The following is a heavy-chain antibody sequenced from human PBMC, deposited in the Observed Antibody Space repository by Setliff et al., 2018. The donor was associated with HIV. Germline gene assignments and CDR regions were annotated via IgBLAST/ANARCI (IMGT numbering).Heavy chain of an antibody. Sequence: SETLSLTCTVYGGSFSEYYWSWIRQSPGKGLEWIGEINHSGSTHYNPPLKSRATISVDTSKNQFSLRLSSVTAADTAVYYCIIAYSSGWLAPMGFDSWGQGTLVTVSS. CDR2: INHSGST. J-gene: IGHJ4*02. D-gene: IGHD6-19*01. V-gene: IGHV4-34*03. CDR3: IIAYSSGWLAPMGFDS. CDR1: GGSFSEYY.